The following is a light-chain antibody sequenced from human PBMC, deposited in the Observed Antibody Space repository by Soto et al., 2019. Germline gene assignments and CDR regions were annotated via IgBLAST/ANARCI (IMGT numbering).Light chain of an antibody. V-gene: IGKV3D-20*02. J-gene: IGKJ5*01. Sequence: DIVFTQSPCTLSLSPGERATLTCPASQSLTSSYLAWYQQKPGQAPRLLIYVASSRSTGIPARFSFSGSGTEFTFTISIRQSEDSAVYYCQQRSNSPPWITFGQGTRLEIK. CDR3: QQRSNSPPWIT. CDR2: VAS. CDR1: QSLTSSY.